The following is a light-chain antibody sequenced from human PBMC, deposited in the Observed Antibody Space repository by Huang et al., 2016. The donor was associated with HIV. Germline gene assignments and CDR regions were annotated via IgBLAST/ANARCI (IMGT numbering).Light chain of an antibody. CDR3: QQYYTTPLT. J-gene: IGKJ3*01. CDR1: QSVLYTSNNKNS. V-gene: IGKV4-1*01. CDR2: WAA. Sequence: DIVMTQSPDSLAVSLGERATINCKSSQSVLYTSNNKNSLAWFQHKPGQPPKLLISWAATREAGVPDRFGGSGSGTDFTLTINSLQAEDVAVYYCQQYYTTPLTFGPGTKVDI.